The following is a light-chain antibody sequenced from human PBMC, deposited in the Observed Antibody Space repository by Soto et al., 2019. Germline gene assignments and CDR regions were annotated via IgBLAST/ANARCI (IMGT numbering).Light chain of an antibody. CDR1: QSVSSSY. J-gene: IGKJ1*01. Sequence: EIVLTQSPGTLSLSPGERATLSCRASQSVSSSYLAWYQQKTGQAPRLIIYGASSRAIGIPDRFSGSGSGTDLNFTIRRLEPEDFAVYYCQKYGSSPRTCGQGTKVDIK. V-gene: IGKV3-20*01. CDR3: QKYGSSPRT. CDR2: GAS.